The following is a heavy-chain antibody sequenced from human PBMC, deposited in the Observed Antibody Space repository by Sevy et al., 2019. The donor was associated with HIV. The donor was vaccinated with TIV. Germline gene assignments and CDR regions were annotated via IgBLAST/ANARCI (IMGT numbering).Heavy chain of an antibody. D-gene: IGHD2-15*01. J-gene: IGHJ4*02. V-gene: IGHV3-74*01. Sequence: GGSLRLSCAASGFTFSSYWMHWVRQAPGKGLVWVSRINSDGSSTSYADSVKGRFTISRDNTKNTLYLQMNSLRAEDTAVYYCARERCSGGSCYFDYWGQGTLVTVSS. CDR2: INSDGSST. CDR1: GFTFSSYW. CDR3: ARERCSGGSCYFDY.